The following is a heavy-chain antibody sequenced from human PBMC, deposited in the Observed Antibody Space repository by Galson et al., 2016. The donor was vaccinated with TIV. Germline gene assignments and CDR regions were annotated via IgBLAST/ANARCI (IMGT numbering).Heavy chain of an antibody. J-gene: IGHJ4*02. CDR1: GFTFSSYG. Sequence: SLRLSCAASGFTFSSYGMHWVRLNPGKGLEWLAAVWYDGSDIHYAESVKGRFTISRDNSKNTLFLQMNSLRAEDTAVYYCAREFRDYFFDYWGQGTLVTVSP. CDR2: VWYDGSDI. V-gene: IGHV3-33*01. CDR3: AREFRDYFFDY. D-gene: IGHD3/OR15-3a*01.